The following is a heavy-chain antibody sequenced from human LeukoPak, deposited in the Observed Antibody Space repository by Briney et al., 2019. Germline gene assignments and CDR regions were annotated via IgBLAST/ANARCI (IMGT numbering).Heavy chain of an antibody. CDR2: IYYSGST. J-gene: IGHJ4*02. Sequence: PSETLSLTCTVSGGSISSYYWGWIRQPPGKGLEWIGSIYYSGSTYYNPSLKSRVTISVDTSKNQFSLKLSSVTAADTAVYYCARVFWSGYYLPYYFDYWGQGTLVTVSS. V-gene: IGHV4-39*01. CDR3: ARVFWSGYYLPYYFDY. CDR1: GGSISSYY. D-gene: IGHD3-3*01.